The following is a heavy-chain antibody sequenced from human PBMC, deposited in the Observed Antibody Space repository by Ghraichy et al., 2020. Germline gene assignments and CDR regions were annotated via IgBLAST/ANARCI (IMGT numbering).Heavy chain of an antibody. CDR1: GVSISSHY. CDR2: IYYSGST. V-gene: IGHV4-59*11. Sequence: SETLSLTCTVSGVSISSHYWSWIRQPPGKGLEWIGSIYYSGSTNYNPSLKSRVTISVDTSKNQFSLKLSSVTAADTAVYYCAREGDFWSGPPEGHNGMDVWGQGTTVTVSS. D-gene: IGHD3-3*01. CDR3: AREGDFWSGPPEGHNGMDV. J-gene: IGHJ6*02.